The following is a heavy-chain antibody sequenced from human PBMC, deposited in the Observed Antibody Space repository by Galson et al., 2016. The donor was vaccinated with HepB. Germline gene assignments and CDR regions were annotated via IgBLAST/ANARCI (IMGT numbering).Heavy chain of an antibody. CDR1: GHSINSAYY. CDR2: LYHSGAA. Sequence: SETLSLTCAVSGHSINSAYYWGWTRQAPGKGLEWIASLYHSGAAYYKSSVRSRATISLDTSKNQFSLGLSSVTAADTAVYYCVRESDYTNGLFDDSWGQGTLVTVSS. D-gene: IGHD4-11*01. V-gene: IGHV4-38-2*02. CDR3: VRESDYTNGLFDDS. J-gene: IGHJ5*01.